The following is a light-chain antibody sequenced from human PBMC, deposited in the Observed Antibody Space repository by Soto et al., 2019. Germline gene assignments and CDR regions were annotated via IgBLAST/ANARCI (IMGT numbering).Light chain of an antibody. CDR1: QSLDSK. V-gene: IGKV3-15*01. CDR3: QQYNIWPIHT. J-gene: IGKJ3*01. Sequence: EVVMTQSPATLSVSPGERAILSCRASQSLDSKLACYQQQPCQAPRLLIYGASTRATGIPARISGSGSGTEFTVTLGSLQSEDLAVYYCQQYNIWPIHTFGPGTKVHIK. CDR2: GAS.